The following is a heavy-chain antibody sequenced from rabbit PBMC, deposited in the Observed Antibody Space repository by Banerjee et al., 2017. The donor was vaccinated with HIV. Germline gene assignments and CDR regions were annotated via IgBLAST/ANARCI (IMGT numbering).Heavy chain of an antibody. CDR1: GFSFSSTYY. D-gene: IGHD1-1*01. CDR2: IYAGSSGST. V-gene: IGHV1S40*01. CDR3: ARSYTSSTGGYYLDSSLNL. Sequence: QSLEESGGDLVKPGASLTLTCTASGFSFSSTYYMCWVRQAPGKGLEWIACIYAGSSGSTYYASWAKGRFTISKTSSTTVTLQMTSLTAADTATYFCARSYTSSTGGYYLDSSLNLWGPGTLVTVS. J-gene: IGHJ4*01.